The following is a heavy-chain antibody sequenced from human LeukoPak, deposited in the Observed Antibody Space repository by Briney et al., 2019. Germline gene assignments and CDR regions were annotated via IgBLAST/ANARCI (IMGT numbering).Heavy chain of an antibody. Sequence: GGSLRLSCAASGFTFSDHYMDWVRQAPGKGLEWVGRTRNKANSYTTEYPASVKGRFTISRDDSKNSLYLQMNSLRPEDTALYYCAKEGPMTTVTTIFWYFDLWGRGTLVTVSS. CDR3: AKEGPMTTVTTIFWYFDL. V-gene: IGHV3-72*01. J-gene: IGHJ2*01. D-gene: IGHD4-17*01. CDR2: TRNKANSYTT. CDR1: GFTFSDHY.